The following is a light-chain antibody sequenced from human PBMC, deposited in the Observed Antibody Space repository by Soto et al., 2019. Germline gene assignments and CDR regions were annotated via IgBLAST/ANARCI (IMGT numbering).Light chain of an antibody. CDR2: NNN. CDR3: SSWDGSLSGYV. CDR1: SSNIGSNY. V-gene: IGLV1-47*02. J-gene: IGLJ1*01. Sequence: QSVLTQPTSASGTPGQGVTISCSGSSSNIGSNYVYWYQQLPGTAPKLLIYNNNQRPSGVPDRFSASKSGTSASLAIRGLRSDDEADYYCSSWDGSLSGYVFGAGTKLTVL.